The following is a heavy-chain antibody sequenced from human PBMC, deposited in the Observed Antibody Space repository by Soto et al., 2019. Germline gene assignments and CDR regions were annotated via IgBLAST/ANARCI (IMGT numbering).Heavy chain of an antibody. Sequence: GESLKISCKGSGYSFTNYWIGWVRQMPGKGLEWMGIIHPGDSDTRYSPSFQGQVTISADRSISTAYLQWSSLRASDTAMYYCARRRYDLLTGYYEAPDYWGQGTLVTVSS. CDR2: IHPGDSDT. CDR1: GYSFTNYW. CDR3: ARRRYDLLTGYYEAPDY. J-gene: IGHJ4*02. D-gene: IGHD3-9*01. V-gene: IGHV5-51*01.